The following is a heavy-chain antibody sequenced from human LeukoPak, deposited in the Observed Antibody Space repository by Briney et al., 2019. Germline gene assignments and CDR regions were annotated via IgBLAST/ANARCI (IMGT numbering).Heavy chain of an antibody. V-gene: IGHV4-34*01. CDR2: INHSGST. D-gene: IGHD6-13*01. Sequence: SETLSLTCAVYGGSFSGYYWSWIRQPPGKGLEWIGEINHSGSTNYNPSLKSRVTISVDTSKNQFSLKLSSVTAADTAVYYCARHDSSSCGFFDYWGQGTLVTVSS. CDR3: ARHDSSSCGFFDY. J-gene: IGHJ4*02. CDR1: GGSFSGYY.